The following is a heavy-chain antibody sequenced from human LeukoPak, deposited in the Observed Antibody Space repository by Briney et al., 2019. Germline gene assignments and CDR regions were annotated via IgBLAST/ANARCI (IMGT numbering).Heavy chain of an antibody. CDR1: GYTFTSYD. D-gene: IGHD2-2*01. CDR3: ARSPPSWGYDY. J-gene: IGHJ4*02. V-gene: IGHV1-8*01. CDR2: MSPNSGDT. Sequence: ASVTVSCKASGYTFTSYDFNWVRQATGQRPEWMGWMSPNSGDTGYAQKFQDRVTMTRNTSISTAYMELSSLRSDDTAVYYCARSPPSWGYDYWGPGTLVTVSP.